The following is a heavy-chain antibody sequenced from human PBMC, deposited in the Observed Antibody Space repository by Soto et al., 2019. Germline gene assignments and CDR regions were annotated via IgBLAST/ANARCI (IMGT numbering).Heavy chain of an antibody. CDR3: AAPNPFTRGGYCISTSCPRTYCYYCGMDV. CDR1: GGTFSSYA. D-gene: IGHD2-2*01. CDR2: IIPIFGTA. J-gene: IGHJ6*02. V-gene: IGHV1-69*13. Sequence: SVKVSCKASGGTFSSYAVSWVRQAPGQGLEWMGGIIPIFGTANYAQKFQGRVTITADESTSTAYMELSSLRSEDTAVYYCAAPNPFTRGGYCISTSCPRTYCYYCGMDVWGQGTTVTVSS.